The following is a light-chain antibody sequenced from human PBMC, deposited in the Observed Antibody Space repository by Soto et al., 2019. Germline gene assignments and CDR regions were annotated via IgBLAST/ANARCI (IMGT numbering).Light chain of an antibody. CDR3: QQYNSYSP. V-gene: IGKV1-5*01. CDR2: DAS. CDR1: QSISSW. Sequence: DIQMTQSPSSLSASVGDRVTITCRASQSISSWLAWYQQKPGKAPKLLIYDASSSESGVPSRFSGSGSGTEFTLTISSLKPDEFATDYCQQYNSYSPVGQGTRREIK. J-gene: IGKJ5*01.